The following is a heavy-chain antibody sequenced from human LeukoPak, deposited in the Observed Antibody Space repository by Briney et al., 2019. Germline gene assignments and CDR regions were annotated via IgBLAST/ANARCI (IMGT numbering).Heavy chain of an antibody. CDR1: GGSFSGYY. J-gene: IGHJ4*02. CDR2: INHSGST. Sequence: NSSETLSLTCAVYGGSFSGYYWSWIRQPPGKGLEWIGEINHSGSTNYNPSLKSRVTISVDTSKNQFSLKLSSVTAADTAVYYCARGPEAAAAGTQEGLDYWGPGTLVTVSS. V-gene: IGHV4-34*01. D-gene: IGHD6-13*01. CDR3: ARGPEAAAAGTQEGLDY.